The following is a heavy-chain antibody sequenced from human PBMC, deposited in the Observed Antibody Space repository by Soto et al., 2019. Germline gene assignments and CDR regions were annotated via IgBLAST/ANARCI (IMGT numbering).Heavy chain of an antibody. V-gene: IGHV4-31*03. CDR2: IYYSGST. D-gene: IGHD3-22*01. Sequence: SGTLSLTCTVSGGSISSGGYYWSWIRQHPGKGLEWIGYIYYSGSTYYNPSLKSRVTISVDTSKNQFSLKLSSVTAADTAVYYCARVPQSNYYDSSGYYFNDYWGQGTLVPVSS. CDR1: GGSISSGGYY. CDR3: ARVPQSNYYDSSGYYFNDY. J-gene: IGHJ4*02.